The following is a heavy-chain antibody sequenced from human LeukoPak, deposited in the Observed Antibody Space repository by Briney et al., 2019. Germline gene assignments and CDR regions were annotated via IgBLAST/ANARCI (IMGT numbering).Heavy chain of an antibody. Sequence: PGGSLRLSCADSGFTFSSYAMSWVRQAPGKGLEWVSLISTSGSTHYADSVQGRFTISRDNSKNTLSLHMNSLRAEDTAVYYCARDLDSSGYYHVVDSWGQGALVTVSS. CDR3: ARDLDSSGYYHVVDS. D-gene: IGHD3-22*01. V-gene: IGHV3-23*01. CDR1: GFTFSSYA. CDR2: ISTSGST. J-gene: IGHJ4*02.